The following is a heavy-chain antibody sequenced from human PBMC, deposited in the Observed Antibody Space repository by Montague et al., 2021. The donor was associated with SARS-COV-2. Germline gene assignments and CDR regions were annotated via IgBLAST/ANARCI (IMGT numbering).Heavy chain of an antibody. CDR2: IYHSGST. CDR3: AREPYYYDSSGLNYYYYGMDV. Sequence: SETLSLTCAVSGGSISSSNWWSWVRQPPGKGLEWIGEIYHSGSTNYNLSLKSRVTISVDKSKNQFSLKLSSVTAADTAVYYCAREPYYYDSSGLNYYYYGMDVWGQGTTVTVSS. J-gene: IGHJ6*02. V-gene: IGHV4-4*02. CDR1: GGSISSSNW. D-gene: IGHD3-22*01.